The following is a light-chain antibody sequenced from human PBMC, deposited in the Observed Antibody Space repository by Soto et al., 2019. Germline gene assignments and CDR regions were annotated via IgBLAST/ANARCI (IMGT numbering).Light chain of an antibody. J-gene: IGKJ1*01. V-gene: IGKV1-5*01. CDR2: DAS. CDR3: QEYHSYPWT. CDR1: QTISTW. Sequence: DIQMTQSPSTLSASVGDRVTITCRASQTISTWLAWYQQKPGKAPKLLIFDASALNSGVPSRISGSGSGTEFTLTINSLQADDFATYYCQEYHSYPWTFGQGTKVEIK.